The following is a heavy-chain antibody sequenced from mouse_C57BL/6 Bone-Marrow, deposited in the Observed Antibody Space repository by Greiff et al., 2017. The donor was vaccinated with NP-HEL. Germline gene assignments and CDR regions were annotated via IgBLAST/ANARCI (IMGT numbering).Heavy chain of an antibody. CDR1: GFTFSSYG. CDR2: ISSGGSYT. D-gene: IGHD1-1*01. Sequence: EVKLVESGGDLVKPGGSLKLSCAASGFTFSSYGMSWVRQTPDKRLEWVATISSGGSYTYYPDSVKGRFTVSRDNAKNTLYLQMSSLKSEDTAMYYCARHYCGSSYWYFDVWGTGTTVTVSS. J-gene: IGHJ1*03. CDR3: ARHYCGSSYWYFDV. V-gene: IGHV5-6*01.